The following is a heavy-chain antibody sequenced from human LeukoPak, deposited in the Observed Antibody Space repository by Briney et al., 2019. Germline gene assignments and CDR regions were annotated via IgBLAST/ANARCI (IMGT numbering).Heavy chain of an antibody. CDR1: GFTFSSYG. D-gene: IGHD6-25*01. Sequence: GGSLRLSCAASGFTFSSYGMNWVRQAPGQGLEWVSSITSTNHIYYADSVKGRFTISRDNAKNSLYLQMNSLRAEDTAVYYCASPLHSSGFNNWFDPRGRGTLVTVSS. CDR3: ASPLHSSGFNNWFDP. CDR2: ITSTNHI. J-gene: IGHJ5*02. V-gene: IGHV3-21*01.